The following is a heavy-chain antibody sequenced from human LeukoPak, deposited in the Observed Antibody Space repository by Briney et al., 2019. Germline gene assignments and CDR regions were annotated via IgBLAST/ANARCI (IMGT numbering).Heavy chain of an antibody. J-gene: IGHJ5*02. Sequence: SETLSLTCTVSGDSISSYYWTWIRQPPGKGLEWIGYIYYSGSTYYNPSLKSRVTISVDTSKNQFSLKLSSVTAADTAVYYCARVGIGLKTNPPNWFDPWGQGTLVTVSS. CDR3: ARVGIGLKTNPPNWFDP. D-gene: IGHD1-26*01. CDR2: IYYSGST. CDR1: GDSISSYY. V-gene: IGHV4-59*06.